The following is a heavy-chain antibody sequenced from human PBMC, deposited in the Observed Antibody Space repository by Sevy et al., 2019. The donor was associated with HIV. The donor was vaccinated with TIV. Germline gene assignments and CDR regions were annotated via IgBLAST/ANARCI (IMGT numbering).Heavy chain of an antibody. CDR3: LSPKPTDGYGMDV. J-gene: IGHJ6*02. V-gene: IGHV3-30*02. CDR1: GFTFSSYG. Sequence: LSLTCAASGFTFSSYGMHWVRQAPGKGLEWVAFIRYDGSNKYYADSVKGRFTISRDNSKNTLYLQMNSLRAEDTAVYYCLSPKPTDGYGMDVWGQGTTVTVSS. D-gene: IGHD3-16*01. CDR2: IRYDGSNK.